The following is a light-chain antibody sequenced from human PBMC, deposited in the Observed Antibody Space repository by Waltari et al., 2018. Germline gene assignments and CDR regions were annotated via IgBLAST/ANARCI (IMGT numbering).Light chain of an antibody. CDR1: QGISTY. CDR3: QQYKYWPPLT. Sequence: VIWMTQSPSLLSASPGDRVTITCRMSQGISTYLAWYQQKPGRAPDLLIYGASILHSGVPSRFSGSGSGTDFTLTISSLQSEDVATYYCQQYKYWPPLTFGGGTKVEIK. V-gene: IGKV1D-8*03. CDR2: GAS. J-gene: IGKJ4*01.